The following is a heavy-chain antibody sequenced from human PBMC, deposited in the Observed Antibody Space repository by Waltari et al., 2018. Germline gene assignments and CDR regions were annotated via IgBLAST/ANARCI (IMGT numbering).Heavy chain of an antibody. CDR3: ARRWNYFDY. V-gene: IGHV1-18*01. CDR1: GYTFISYG. CDR2: VNPYNGNA. Sequence: QVQLVQSGPEVTKPGASVKVSCKTSGYTFISYGISWVRQAPGQGLEWMGWVNPYNGNANYAQKLQGRVTMTTDTSTSTAYMELRSLRSDDTAVYYCARRWNYFDYWGQGTLVTVSS. J-gene: IGHJ4*02. D-gene: IGHD1-1*01.